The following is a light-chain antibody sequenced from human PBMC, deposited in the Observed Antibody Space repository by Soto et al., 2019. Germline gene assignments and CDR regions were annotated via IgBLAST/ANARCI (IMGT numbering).Light chain of an antibody. CDR2: DVT. J-gene: IGLJ1*01. Sequence: QSALTQPASVSGSPGQSITISCTGTGSDIGSYNYVSWYQHHPGKVPKFIIYDVTNRPSGVSDRFSGSKSGNTASLTISGFQAEDEADYYCNSYTSASTYVFGTGTKVTVL. CDR3: NSYTSASTYV. CDR1: GSDIGSYNY. V-gene: IGLV2-14*03.